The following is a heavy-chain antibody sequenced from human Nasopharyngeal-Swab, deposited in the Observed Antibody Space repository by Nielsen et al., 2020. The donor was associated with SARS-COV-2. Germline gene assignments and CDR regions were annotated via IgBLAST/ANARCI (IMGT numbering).Heavy chain of an antibody. CDR2: VNQDGRRR. CDR1: GVIFSKYW. Sequence: GESLKISCVASGVIFSKYWMHWVRQAPGKGLVWVSRVNQDGRRRDYADSVRGRFTISRDNAKNTLYLQMNSLRVEDTAVYYCVKHQGSSSDQWGQGTLVTVSS. CDR3: VKHQGSSSDQ. V-gene: IGHV3-74*01. J-gene: IGHJ4*02.